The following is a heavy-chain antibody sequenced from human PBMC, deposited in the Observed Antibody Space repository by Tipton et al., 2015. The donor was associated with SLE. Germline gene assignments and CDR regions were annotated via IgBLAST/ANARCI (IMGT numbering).Heavy chain of an antibody. CDR2: ISYDGSNK. CDR3: ANPLDLEDWTTGPFE. D-gene: IGHD4-11*01. Sequence: SLRLSCAASGFTFTSYGMHWVRQAPGKGLEWVAVISYDGSNKYYADSVKGRFTISRDNSKNTLYLQMNSLRVEDTAVYYCANPLDLEDWTTGPFEWGQGTLVTVSP. J-gene: IGHJ4*02. CDR1: GFTFTSYG. V-gene: IGHV3-30*18.